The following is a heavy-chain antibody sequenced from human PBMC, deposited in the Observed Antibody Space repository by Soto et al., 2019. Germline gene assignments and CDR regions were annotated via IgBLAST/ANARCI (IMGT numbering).Heavy chain of an antibody. V-gene: IGHV3-11*01. D-gene: IGHD6-6*01. J-gene: IGHJ6*02. CDR1: GLTFSDYY. CDR2: ISSSGSTI. Sequence: SLKVSCASSGLTFSDYYMSWILQAPGKGLEWVSYISSSGSTIYYADSVKGRFTISRDNAKNSLYLQMNSLRAEDTAVYYCARDPGPRIAASPTSYYYYYGMDVWGQGTTVTVSS. CDR3: ARDPGPRIAASPTSYYYYYGMDV.